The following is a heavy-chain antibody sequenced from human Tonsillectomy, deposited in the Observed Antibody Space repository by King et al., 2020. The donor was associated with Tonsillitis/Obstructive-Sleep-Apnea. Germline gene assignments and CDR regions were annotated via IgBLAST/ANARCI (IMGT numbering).Heavy chain of an antibody. CDR3: ARGEAAAGTGGGYDYYYYMDV. D-gene: IGHD6-13*01. CDR2: INHSGST. CDR1: GESFSGYY. J-gene: IGHJ6*03. Sequence: HVQLQQWGAGLLRPSETLSLTCAVYGESFSGYYWSWVRQPPGKGLEWIGEINHSGSTNYNPSLKSRVTISVDTSKNQFSLKLSSVTAADTAVYYCARGEAAAGTGGGYDYYYYMDVWGKGTTVTVSS. V-gene: IGHV4-34*01.